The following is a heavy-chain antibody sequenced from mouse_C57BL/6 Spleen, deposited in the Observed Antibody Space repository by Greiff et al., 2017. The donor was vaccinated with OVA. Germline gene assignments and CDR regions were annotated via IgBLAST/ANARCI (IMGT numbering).Heavy chain of an antibody. D-gene: IGHD2-2*01. CDR3: ARHLPWFTYAMDY. V-gene: IGHV1-18*01. J-gene: IGHJ4*01. Sequence: EVQLQESGPELVKPGASVKIPCKASGYTFTDYNMDWVKQSHGKSLEWIGDINPNNGGTIYNQKFKGKATLTVDKSSSTAYMELRSLTSEDTAVYYCARHLPWFTYAMDYWGQGTSVTVSS. CDR2: INPNNGGT. CDR1: GYTFTDYN.